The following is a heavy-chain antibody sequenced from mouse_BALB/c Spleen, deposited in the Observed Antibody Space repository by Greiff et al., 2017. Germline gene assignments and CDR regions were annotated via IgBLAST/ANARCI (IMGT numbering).Heavy chain of an antibody. D-gene: IGHD1-1*01. CDR1: GFNIKDTY. CDR2: IDPANGNT. J-gene: IGHJ4*01. Sequence: DVHLVESGAELVKPGASVKLSCTASGFNIKDTYMHWVKQRPEQGLEWIGRIDPANGNTKYDPKFQGKATITADTSSNTAYLQLSSLTSEDTAVYYCARLYYGTYWGQGTSVTVSS. CDR3: ARLYYGTY. V-gene: IGHV14-3*02.